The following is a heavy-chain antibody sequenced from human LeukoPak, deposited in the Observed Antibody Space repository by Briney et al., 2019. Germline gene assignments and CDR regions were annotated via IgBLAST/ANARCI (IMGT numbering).Heavy chain of an antibody. V-gene: IGHV1-2*02. D-gene: IGHD6-6*01. J-gene: IGHJ4*02. CDR2: INPNSGDT. Sequence: GASVKVSCKASGYILTGYYIHWLRQAPGQGLEWMGWINPNSGDTNYAEKFQGRVTMTRYTSISTTYMELTRLTSGDTAVYYCARHSSSGVDYWGQGTLVTVSS. CDR1: GYILTGYY. CDR3: ARHSSSGVDY.